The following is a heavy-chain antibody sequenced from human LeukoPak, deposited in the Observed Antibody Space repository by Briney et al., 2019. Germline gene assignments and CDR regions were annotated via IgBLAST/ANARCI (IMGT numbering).Heavy chain of an antibody. CDR2: INWNGGST. J-gene: IGHJ4*02. CDR1: GFTFDDYG. V-gene: IGHV3-20*01. CDR3: ARGGSSWPFDY. D-gene: IGHD6-13*01. Sequence: PGGSLRLSCAASGFTFDDYGMSWVRKAQGKGLEWVYGINWNGGSTGYADSVKGRFTISRDNAKNSLYLQMNSLRAEDTALYHCARGGSSWPFDYWGQGTLVTVSS.